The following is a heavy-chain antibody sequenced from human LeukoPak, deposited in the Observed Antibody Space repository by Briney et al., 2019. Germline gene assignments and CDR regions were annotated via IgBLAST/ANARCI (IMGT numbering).Heavy chain of an antibody. CDR2: IYYSGST. CDR3: ARRSYSSGSYYFDY. J-gene: IGHJ4*02. D-gene: IGHD6-25*01. CDR1: GGSITSYY. Sequence: PSETLSLTCTVSGGSITSYYWSWIRQSPGKGLEWVGCIYYSGSTNYNPSLKSRVTISVDTSKNQFSLKLSSVTAADTAVYYCARRSYSSGSYYFDYWGQGTLVTVSS. V-gene: IGHV4-59*08.